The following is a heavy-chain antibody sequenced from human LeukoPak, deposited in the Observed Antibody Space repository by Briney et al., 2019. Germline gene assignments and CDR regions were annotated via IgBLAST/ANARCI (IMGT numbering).Heavy chain of an antibody. CDR1: GGSFSGYY. V-gene: IGHV4-34*01. CDR3: VRGVIAVAGTGNWFDP. J-gene: IGHJ5*02. CDR2: INHSGST. Sequence: PSEALSLTCAVYGGSFSGYYWSWIRQPPGKGLEWIGEINHSGSTNYNPSLKSRVTISVDTSKNQFSLKLSSVTAADTAVYYCVRGVIAVAGTGNWFDPWGQGTLVTVSS. D-gene: IGHD6-19*01.